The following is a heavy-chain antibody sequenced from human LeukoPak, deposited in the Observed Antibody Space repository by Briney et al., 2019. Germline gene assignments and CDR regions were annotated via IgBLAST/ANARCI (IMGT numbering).Heavy chain of an antibody. CDR1: GGCSSSWSYH. D-gene: IGHD4-17*01. V-gene: IGHV4-39*07. Sequence: LETLSLTWTVSGGCSSSWSYHWAWVRQPPGKGLEWIGDINHSGSTNYNPSLKGRVIISVDTSKNQFSLRLRSVTAADTAVYYCTMRGTYGDSSLLFDFWGQGTLVTVSS. J-gene: IGHJ4*02. CDR2: INHSGST. CDR3: TMRGTYGDSSLLFDF.